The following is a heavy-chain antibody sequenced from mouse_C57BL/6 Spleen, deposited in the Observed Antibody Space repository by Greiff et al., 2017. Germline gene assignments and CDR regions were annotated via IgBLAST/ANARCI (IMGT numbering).Heavy chain of an antibody. Sequence: EVMLVESGGGLVKPGGSLKLSCAASGFTFSSYAMSWVRQTPEKRLEWVATISDGGSYTYYPDNVKGRFTISRDNAKNNLYLQMSHLKSEDTAMDYCARERVSGSSLYWYFDVWGTETTVTVSS. CDR2: ISDGGSYT. J-gene: IGHJ1*03. CDR1: GFTFSSYA. V-gene: IGHV5-4*01. D-gene: IGHD1-1*01. CDR3: ARERVSGSSLYWYFDV.